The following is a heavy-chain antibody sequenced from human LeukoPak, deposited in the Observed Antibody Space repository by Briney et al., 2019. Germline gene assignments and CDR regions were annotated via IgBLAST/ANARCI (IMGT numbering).Heavy chain of an antibody. D-gene: IGHD4-11*01. J-gene: IGHJ4*02. Sequence: GGSLRLSCAASRFTFSSYSMNWVRQAPGKGLEWVSSISSSSSYIYYADSVKGRFTISRDNAKNSLYPQMNSLRAEDTAVYYCARAISNSPGFDYWGQGTLVTVSS. CDR3: ARAISNSPGFDY. CDR2: ISSSSSYI. CDR1: RFTFSSYS. V-gene: IGHV3-21*01.